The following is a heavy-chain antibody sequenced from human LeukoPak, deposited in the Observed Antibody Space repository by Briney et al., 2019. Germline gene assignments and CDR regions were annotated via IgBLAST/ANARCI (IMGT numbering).Heavy chain of an antibody. CDR2: ISAYNGNT. CDR1: GYTFTSYG. J-gene: IGHJ4*02. CDR3: ARPYYDSSAPPYDY. V-gene: IGHV1-18*01. D-gene: IGHD3-22*01. Sequence: ASAKVSCKASGYTFTSYGISWLRQAPGQGLEWMGWISAYNGNTNYAQKLQGRVTMTTDTSTSTAYMELRSLRSDDTAVYYCARPYYDSSAPPYDYWGQGTLVTVSS.